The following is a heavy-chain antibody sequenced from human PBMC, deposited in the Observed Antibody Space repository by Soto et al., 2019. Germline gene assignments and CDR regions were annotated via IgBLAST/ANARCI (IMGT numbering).Heavy chain of an antibody. CDR2: IKSKTDGGTA. V-gene: IGHV3-15*01. Sequence: GGSLRLSCAASGFNLSHPWMTWVRQAAGKGLQWVGRIKSKTDGGTADYAAPVKGRFTISRDDSKNTVYLQMNSLKTEDTAVYYCTTGIYYDILTGYHDVAYWGQGTLVTGSS. D-gene: IGHD3-9*01. J-gene: IGHJ4*02. CDR3: TTGIYYDILTGYHDVAY. CDR1: GFNLSHPW.